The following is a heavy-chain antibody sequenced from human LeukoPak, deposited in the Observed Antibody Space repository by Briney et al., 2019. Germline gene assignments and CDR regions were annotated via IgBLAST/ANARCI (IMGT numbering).Heavy chain of an antibody. J-gene: IGHJ6*03. CDR2: LYTNGNT. V-gene: IGHV4-61*02. Sequence: PSETLSLTCTVSGGSISSGRYYWTWIRLPAGKGLEWIGRLYTNGNTNYNPSLESRVSISVDTSTSQFYLQLTSVTAADTAVYFCARGVVTDDYYMDVWGKGTTVIVSS. CDR1: GGSISSGRYY. D-gene: IGHD2-21*02. CDR3: ARGVVTDDYYMDV.